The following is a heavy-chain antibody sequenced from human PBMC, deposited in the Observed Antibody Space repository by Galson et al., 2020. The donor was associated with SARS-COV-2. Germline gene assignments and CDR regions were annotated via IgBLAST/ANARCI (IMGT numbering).Heavy chain of an antibody. CDR3: ARGILAWFGEPNHFDY. CDR1: GGSISSGGYY. Sequence: SQTLSLTCTVSGGSISSGGYYWSWIRQHPGKGLEWIGYIYYSGSTYYNPSLKSRVTISVDTSKNQFSLKLSSVTAADTAVYYCARGILAWFGEPNHFDYWGQGTLVTVSS. J-gene: IGHJ4*02. V-gene: IGHV4-31*03. D-gene: IGHD3-10*01. CDR2: IYYSGST.